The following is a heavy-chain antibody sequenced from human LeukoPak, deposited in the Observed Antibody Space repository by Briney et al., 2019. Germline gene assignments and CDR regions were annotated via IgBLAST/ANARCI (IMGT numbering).Heavy chain of an antibody. V-gene: IGHV4-59*01. Sequence: SETLSLTCTVSGGSISSYDWSWIRQRPGKGLEWIGYIYYSGSTNYNPSLKSRVTISVDTSKNQFSLKLSSVTAADTAVYYCARGYLGYSSSWYDYWGQGTLVTVSS. CDR3: ARGYLGYSSSWYDY. D-gene: IGHD6-13*01. CDR1: GGSISSYD. CDR2: IYYSGST. J-gene: IGHJ4*02.